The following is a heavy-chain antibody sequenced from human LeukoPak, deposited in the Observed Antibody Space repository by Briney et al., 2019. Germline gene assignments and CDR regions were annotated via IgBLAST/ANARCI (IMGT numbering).Heavy chain of an antibody. V-gene: IGHV4-4*09. Sequence: SETLSLTCTVSGGSISSYYWSWIRQPPGKGLEWIGYIYTSGSTNYNPSLKSRVTISVDTSKNQFSLKLSSVTAADTAVYYCARGSYDTPEFDYWGQGTLVTVSS. CDR2: IYTSGST. J-gene: IGHJ4*02. CDR3: ARGSYDTPEFDY. D-gene: IGHD3-22*01. CDR1: GGSISSYY.